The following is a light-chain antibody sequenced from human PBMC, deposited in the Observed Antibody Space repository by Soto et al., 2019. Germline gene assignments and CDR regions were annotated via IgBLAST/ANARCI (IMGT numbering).Light chain of an antibody. V-gene: IGLV2-11*01. J-gene: IGLJ1*01. Sequence: QSALTQPRSVSGSPGQSVTISCAGTSSDVGGYNYVSWYQQHPGTAPKLIIYDVTKWPSGVPDRFSGSKSGNTASLTISGLRAEDESDYFCSSYAGSYPSVFGTGTKVTVL. CDR2: DVT. CDR1: SSDVGGYNY. CDR3: SSYAGSYPSV.